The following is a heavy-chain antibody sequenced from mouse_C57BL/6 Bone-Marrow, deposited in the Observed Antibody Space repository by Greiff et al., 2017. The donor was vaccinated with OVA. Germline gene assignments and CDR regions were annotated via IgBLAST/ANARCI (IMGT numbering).Heavy chain of an antibody. J-gene: IGHJ4*01. D-gene: IGHD2-3*01. Sequence: EVKLMESGPGLVKPSQTVFLTCTVTGISITTGNYRWSWLRQFPGNKLEWIGYIYYSGTITYTPSLTSRTTITRDTPKNQFFLEMNSLTAEDTATYYCARWLVEGYYNYAMDYWGQGTSVTVSS. CDR3: ARWLVEGYYNYAMDY. CDR1: GISITTGNYR. V-gene: IGHV3-5*01. CDR2: IYYSGTI.